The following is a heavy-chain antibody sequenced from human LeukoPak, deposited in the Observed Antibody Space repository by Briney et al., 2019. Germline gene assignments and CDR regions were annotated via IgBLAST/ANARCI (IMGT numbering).Heavy chain of an antibody. V-gene: IGHV3-11*04. Sequence: PGGSLRLSCAASGFTFSDYYMSWIRQAPGKGLEWVSYISSSGSTIYYADSVKGRFTISRDNSKNTLYLQMNSLRAEDTAVYYCAKDQGVVAATDDYYYYGMDVWGQGTTVTVSS. CDR2: ISSSGSTI. D-gene: IGHD2-15*01. J-gene: IGHJ6*02. CDR3: AKDQGVVAATDDYYYYGMDV. CDR1: GFTFSDYY.